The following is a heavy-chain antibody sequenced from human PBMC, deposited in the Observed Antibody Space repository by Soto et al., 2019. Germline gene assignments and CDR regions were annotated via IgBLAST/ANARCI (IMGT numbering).Heavy chain of an antibody. J-gene: IGHJ4*02. D-gene: IGHD3-3*01. CDR1: GGSFDGYY. V-gene: IGHV4-34*01. CDR2: ITHGGTT. Sequence: QVQLQQWGAGLVKPSETLSLTCAVYGGSFDGYYWNWIRQSPGKELEWIGEITHGGTTTYRPSLKSQVTMSLDTSKNQFSLNMTSVTAADTAVYYSARGRLFLTTSGLVITYFDSWGQGNLVTVAS. CDR3: ARGRLFLTTSGLVITYFDS.